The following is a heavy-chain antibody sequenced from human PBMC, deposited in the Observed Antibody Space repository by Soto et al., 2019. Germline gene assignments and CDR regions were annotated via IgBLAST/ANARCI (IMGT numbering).Heavy chain of an antibody. CDR1: GYTFTSYD. Sequence: KKKGASVKVSCKASGYTFTSYDINWVRQATGQGLEWMGWMNPNSGNTGYAQKFQGRVTMTRNTSISTAYMELSSLRSEDTAVYYCAKDNGYCSSTSCYAGYRYDAFDIWGQGTMVTVSS. CDR2: MNPNSGNT. J-gene: IGHJ3*02. D-gene: IGHD2-2*03. V-gene: IGHV1-8*01. CDR3: AKDNGYCSSTSCYAGYRYDAFDI.